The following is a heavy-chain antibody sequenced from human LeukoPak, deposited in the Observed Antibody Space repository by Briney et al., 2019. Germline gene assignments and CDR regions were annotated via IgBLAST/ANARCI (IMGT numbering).Heavy chain of an antibody. CDR2: IYHSGST. J-gene: IGHJ4*02. V-gene: IGHV4-30-2*01. CDR3: ARGAEYYYDSSGYYYRKLLDDY. Sequence: PSQTLSLTCAVSGGSISSGGYSWSWIRQPPGKGLEWIGYIYHSGSTYYNPSLKSRVTISVDTSKNQFSLKLSSVTAADTAVYYCARGAEYYYDSSGYYYRKLLDDYWGQGTLVTVSS. CDR1: GGSISSGGYS. D-gene: IGHD3-22*01.